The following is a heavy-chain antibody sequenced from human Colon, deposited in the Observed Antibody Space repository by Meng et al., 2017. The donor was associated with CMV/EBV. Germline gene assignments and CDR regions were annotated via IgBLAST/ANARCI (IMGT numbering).Heavy chain of an antibody. D-gene: IGHD3-10*01. CDR1: GGSFSTYA. V-gene: IGHV1-69*10. CDR3: ARRHGSGSFDP. Sequence: SCQASGGSFSTYAINWVRQAPGQGLEWMGAIMPAIQIANYAQKFEGRVTITADKFTSTAYMELSSLTSEDTAVYYCARRHGSGSFDPWGQGTLVTVSS. J-gene: IGHJ5*02. CDR2: IMPAIQIA.